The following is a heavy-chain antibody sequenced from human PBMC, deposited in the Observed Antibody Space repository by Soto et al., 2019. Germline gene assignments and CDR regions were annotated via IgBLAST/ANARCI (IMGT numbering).Heavy chain of an antibody. Sequence: GGYLRLSCAASGFTFSSYAMHWVRQAPGKGLEWVAVISYDGSNNYYADSVKGRFTISREHLQMNSLRAEDTAVYYCARDGAGFCISTSFYRTDYPYYGMYFWGQRTTVTVSS. CDR3: ARDGAGFCISTSFYRTDYPYYGMYF. V-gene: IGHV3-30-3*01. CDR1: GFTFSSYA. J-gene: IGHJ6*02. D-gene: IGHD2-2*01. CDR2: ISYDGSNN.